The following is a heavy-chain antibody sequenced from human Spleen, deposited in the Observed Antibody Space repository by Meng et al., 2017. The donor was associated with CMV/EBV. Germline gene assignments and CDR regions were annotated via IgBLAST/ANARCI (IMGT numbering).Heavy chain of an antibody. CDR3: ARGTYYYDSSGYYKMDY. CDR1: GYTFTGYH. J-gene: IGHJ4*02. V-gene: IGHV1-2*02. Sequence: ASVKVSCKASGYTFTGYHMHWVRQAPGQGLEWMGWISPNSSGTNYAQKFQGRVTMTRDTSISTAYMELSRLRSDDTAVYYCARGTYYYDSSGYYKMDYWGQGTLVTVSS. CDR2: ISPNSSGT. D-gene: IGHD3-22*01.